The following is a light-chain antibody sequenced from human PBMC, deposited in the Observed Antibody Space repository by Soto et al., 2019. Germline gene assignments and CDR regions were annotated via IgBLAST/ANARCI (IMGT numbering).Light chain of an antibody. CDR2: EVS. CDR1: SSDVGGYNY. CDR3: SAYAGSNNYV. V-gene: IGLV2-8*01. Sequence: QPVLTQLPSASGSPGQSVSISCTGTSSDVGGYNYVSWYQQHPGKAPKLMIYEVSKRPSGVPDRFSGSKSGNTASLTVSGLQAEDEADYYCSAYAGSNNYVCGTGTKVTVL. J-gene: IGLJ1*01.